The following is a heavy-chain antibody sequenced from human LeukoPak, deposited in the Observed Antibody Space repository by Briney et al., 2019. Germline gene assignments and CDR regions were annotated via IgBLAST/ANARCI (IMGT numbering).Heavy chain of an antibody. D-gene: IGHD2-15*01. J-gene: IGHJ4*02. CDR2: INPNSGGT. Sequence: ASVKVSCKASGYTFTGYYMHWVRQAPGQGLEWMGWINPNSGGTNYAQKFQGRVTMTRDTSISTAYMELSRLRSDDTAVYYCARGRLCSGGHCYLNFDYWGQGTLVTVSS. CDR3: ARGRLCSGGHCYLNFDY. CDR1: GYTFTGYY. V-gene: IGHV1-2*02.